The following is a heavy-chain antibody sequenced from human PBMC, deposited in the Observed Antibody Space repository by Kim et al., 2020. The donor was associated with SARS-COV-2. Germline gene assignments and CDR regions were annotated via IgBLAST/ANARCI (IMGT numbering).Heavy chain of an antibody. CDR1: GFTFSSYA. D-gene: IGHD6-13*01. CDR2: LSGSGAGT. J-gene: IGHJ6*02. Sequence: GGSLRLSCAASGFTFSSYAMSWVRQAPGKGLEWVSALSGSGAGTYYADSVKGRFTISRDNSKNTLYLQMNSLRAEDTAVYYCAKIPRIAAADDGMDVWGQGTTVTASS. V-gene: IGHV3-23*01. CDR3: AKIPRIAAADDGMDV.